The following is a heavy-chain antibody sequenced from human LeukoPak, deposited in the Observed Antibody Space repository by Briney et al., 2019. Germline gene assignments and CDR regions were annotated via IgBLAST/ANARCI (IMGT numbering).Heavy chain of an antibody. D-gene: IGHD5-12*01. Sequence: SETLSLTCTVSGGSISSYYWSWIRQPAGKGLEWIGRIYTSGSTNYNPSLKSRVTMSVDTSKNQFSLKLSSVTAADTAVYYCARDGGYSGYDYNFDYWGQGTLVTVSS. CDR3: ARDGGYSGYDYNFDY. CDR1: GGSISSYY. CDR2: IYTSGST. V-gene: IGHV4-4*07. J-gene: IGHJ4*02.